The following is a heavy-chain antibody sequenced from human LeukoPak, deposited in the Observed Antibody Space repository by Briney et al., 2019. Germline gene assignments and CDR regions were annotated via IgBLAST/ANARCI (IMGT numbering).Heavy chain of an antibody. Sequence: GGSLRLSCAASGFTFSIYWMGWVSQAPGKRLEWVANMNIDGSERYYADSVKGRFSISRDNARNSVYLQMASLRVEDTAVYYCARDPVEWELLLDYWGQGTLVTVSS. CDR2: MNIDGSER. CDR1: GFTFSIYW. J-gene: IGHJ4*02. D-gene: IGHD1-26*01. V-gene: IGHV3-7*01. CDR3: ARDPVEWELLLDY.